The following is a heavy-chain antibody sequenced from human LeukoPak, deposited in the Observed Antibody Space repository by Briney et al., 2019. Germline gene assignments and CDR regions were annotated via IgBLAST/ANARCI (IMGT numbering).Heavy chain of an antibody. J-gene: IGHJ4*02. Sequence: PSETLSLTCAVYGGSFSGYYWSWIRQPPGKGLEWIGEINHSGSTNYNPSLKSRVTISVDTSKNQFSLKLSSVTAADTAVYYCARVGPNGSILWWGLLPDYWGQGTLVTVSS. CDR3: ARVGPNGSILWWGLLPDY. D-gene: IGHD2-21*01. CDR1: GGSFSGYY. V-gene: IGHV4-34*01. CDR2: INHSGST.